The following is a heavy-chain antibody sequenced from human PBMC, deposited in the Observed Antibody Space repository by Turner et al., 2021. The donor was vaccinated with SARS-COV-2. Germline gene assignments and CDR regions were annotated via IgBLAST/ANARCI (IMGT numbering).Heavy chain of an antibody. J-gene: IGHJ4*02. CDR1: GASISSYY. CDR2: IYYSRST. V-gene: IGHV4-59*08. CDR3: ARGFDY. Sequence: QAQLQVSRPGRVTPSETLSLTCTVSGASISSYYWSWLRQPPGKGMEWIEYIYYSRSTDYNPSLKSKVTISVDTSKDQFTLKVSSVTAADTAEYYCARGFDYWGQGTLVTVSS.